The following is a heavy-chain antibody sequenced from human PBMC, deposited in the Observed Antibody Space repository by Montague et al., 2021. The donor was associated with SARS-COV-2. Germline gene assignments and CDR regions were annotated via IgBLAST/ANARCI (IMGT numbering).Heavy chain of an antibody. V-gene: IGHV5-10-1*01. J-gene: IGHJ6*02. CDR1: GYSFPSYW. Sequence: QSGAEVKKPGESLRISCKGSGYSFPSYWISWVRQMPGKGLEWMGRIDPSDSYTNYSPSFQGHVAISADKSISTAYLQWSSLKASDTAMYYCARLRFLEWLHIPRGYYGMDVWGQGTTVTVSS. D-gene: IGHD3-3*01. CDR3: ARLRFLEWLHIPRGYYGMDV. CDR2: IDPSDSYT.